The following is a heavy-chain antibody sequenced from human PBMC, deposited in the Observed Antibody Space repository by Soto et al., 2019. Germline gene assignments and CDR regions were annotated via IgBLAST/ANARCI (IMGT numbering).Heavy chain of an antibody. D-gene: IGHD6-19*01. Sequence: EMGPPSEPLSPTCTVSAGSISSYYCNWVRQPPGKGLEWIGNIYYTGNTNYNPSLKSRVTISVDTSKNQFSLKLSSVTAADTAVYYSARPSVAVTWGPFDYWGQGTLVNVSS. CDR1: AGSISSYY. J-gene: IGHJ4*02. V-gene: IGHV4-59*01. CDR3: ARPSVAVTWGPFDY. CDR2: IYYTGNT.